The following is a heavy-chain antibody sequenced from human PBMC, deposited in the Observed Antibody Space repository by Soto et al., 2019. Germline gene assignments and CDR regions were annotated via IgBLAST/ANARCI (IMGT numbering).Heavy chain of an antibody. CDR1: GYSFTSYW. Sequence: RGESLKISCQGSGYSFTSYWIGWVRQMPGKGLEWMGIIYPGDSDTRYSPSFQGQVTISADKSISTAYLQWSSLKASDTAMYYCARRDDFWSGYLSYWGQGTLVTVSS. CDR3: ARRDDFWSGYLSY. CDR2: IYPGDSDT. D-gene: IGHD3-3*01. J-gene: IGHJ4*02. V-gene: IGHV5-51*01.